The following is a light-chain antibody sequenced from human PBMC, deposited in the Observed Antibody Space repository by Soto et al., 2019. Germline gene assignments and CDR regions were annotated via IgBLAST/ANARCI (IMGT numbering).Light chain of an antibody. CDR1: SSDIGAYNR. CDR3: SSFTSSNTYV. CDR2: DVN. V-gene: IGLV2-18*02. Sequence: QSVLTQPPSVSGSPGQSVAISCTGTSSDIGAYNRVSWYQQPPGTAPKLMIYDVNNRPSGVPDRFSGSKSGNTASLTISGLQADDEADYYCSSFTSSNTYVFGTGTKV. J-gene: IGLJ1*01.